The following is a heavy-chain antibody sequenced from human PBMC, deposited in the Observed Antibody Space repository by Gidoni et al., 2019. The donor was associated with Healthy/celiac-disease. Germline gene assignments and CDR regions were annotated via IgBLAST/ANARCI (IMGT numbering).Heavy chain of an antibody. CDR1: GFTFSSSS. CDR3: ARAGDYYGSGSAPDY. CDR2: ISSISSDI. J-gene: IGHJ4*02. Sequence: EVQLVESGGGLVKRGGSLRVSCAASGFTFSSSSMNWVRQAPGQGLEWVSSISSISSDICYADSVKGRFTISRDNAKNSLYLQMNSLRAEDTAVYYCARAGDYYGSGSAPDYWGQGTLVTVSS. V-gene: IGHV3-21*01. D-gene: IGHD3-10*01.